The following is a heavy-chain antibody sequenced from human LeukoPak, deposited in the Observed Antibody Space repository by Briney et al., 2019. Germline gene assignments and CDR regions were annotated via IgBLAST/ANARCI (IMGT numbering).Heavy chain of an antibody. D-gene: IGHD2-15*01. CDR1: GFTFSSSG. J-gene: IGHJ4*02. Sequence: PGGSLRLSCVASGFTFSSSGMHWVRQAPGKGLEWVAAKSNDGSYKYYPDSVRGRLSISRDNSKSTLYLQMTSLRAEDAAVYYCARAGYCSGGSCYFDYWGRGTLVTVSS. CDR2: KSNDGSYK. CDR3: ARAGYCSGGSCYFDY. V-gene: IGHV3-30*03.